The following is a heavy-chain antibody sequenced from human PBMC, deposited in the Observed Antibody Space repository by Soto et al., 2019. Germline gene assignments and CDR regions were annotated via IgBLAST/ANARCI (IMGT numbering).Heavy chain of an antibody. D-gene: IGHD6-19*01. CDR1: GFTFSSYG. V-gene: IGHV3-30*18. CDR2: ISYDGSNK. J-gene: IGHJ4*02. Sequence: GGSLSLSCAASGFTFSSYGMHWVRQAPGKGLEWVAVISYDGSNKYYADSVKGRFTISRDNSKNTLYLQMNSLRAEDTAVYYCAKDLRIAVAGPFGYWGQGTLVTVSS. CDR3: AKDLRIAVAGPFGY.